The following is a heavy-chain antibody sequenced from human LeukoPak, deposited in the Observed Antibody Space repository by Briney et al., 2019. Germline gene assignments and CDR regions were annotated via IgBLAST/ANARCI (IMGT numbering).Heavy chain of an antibody. J-gene: IGHJ4*02. D-gene: IGHD3-10*01. CDR2: INAGNGNT. CDR3: ARGQRRFGELFLAY. CDR1: GYTFTSYA. V-gene: IGHV1-3*03. Sequence: GASVKVSCKASGYTFTSYAMHWVRQAPGQRLEWMGWINAGNGNTKYSQEFQGRVTITRDTSASTAYMELSSLRSEDMAVYYCARGQRRFGELFLAYWGQGTLVTVSS.